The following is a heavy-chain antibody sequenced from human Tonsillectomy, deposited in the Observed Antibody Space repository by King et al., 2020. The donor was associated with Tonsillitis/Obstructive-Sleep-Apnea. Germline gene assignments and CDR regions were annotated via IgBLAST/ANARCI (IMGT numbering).Heavy chain of an antibody. CDR2: ISSSSSTI. CDR1: GFTFSSYS. J-gene: IGHJ4*02. Sequence: VQLVESGGGLVQPGGSLRLSCAASGFTFSSYSMNWVRQAPGKGLEWVSYISSSSSTIYYADSVKGRFTISRDNAKNSLYLQMNSLRDEDTAVYYCARWGSGLFGVVNFDYWGQGTLVTVSS. D-gene: IGHD3-3*01. V-gene: IGHV3-48*02. CDR3: ARWGSGLFGVVNFDY.